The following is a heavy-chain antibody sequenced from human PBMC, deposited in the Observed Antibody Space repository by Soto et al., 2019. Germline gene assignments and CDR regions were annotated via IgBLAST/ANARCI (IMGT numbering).Heavy chain of an antibody. Sequence: SETLSLTXAVYGGSFSGHSWTWIRQSPGKGLEWIGDINHSGRVNYSPSLKSRVTISLDTSKNQFSLTLSAVTAADKAMYYCSTRAYDTNGYYRFDPWGQGTLVTVCS. CDR1: GGSFSGHS. CDR2: INHSGRV. V-gene: IGHV4-34*01. J-gene: IGHJ5*01. D-gene: IGHD3-22*01. CDR3: STRAYDTNGYYRFDP.